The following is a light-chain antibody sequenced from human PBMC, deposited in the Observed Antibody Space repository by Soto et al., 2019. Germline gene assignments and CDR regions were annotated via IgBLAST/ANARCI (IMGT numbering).Light chain of an antibody. CDR3: QQYRTSPWA. CDR1: QSVGRNY. CDR2: AAS. J-gene: IGKJ1*01. V-gene: IGKV3-20*01. Sequence: EIVLTQFPGTLSLSPGERATLSCRASQSVGRNYVARYQQKPGQAPRVIIYAASNRASGIPDRFSGSGSGSDSTLAISRLEPVDFAANYCQQYRTSPWAFGQGTKVEI.